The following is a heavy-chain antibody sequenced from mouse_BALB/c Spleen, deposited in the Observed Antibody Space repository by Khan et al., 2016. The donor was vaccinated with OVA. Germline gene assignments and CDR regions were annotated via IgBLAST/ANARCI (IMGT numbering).Heavy chain of an antibody. CDR1: GYTFSSYW. J-gene: IGHJ1*01. V-gene: IGHV1-9*01. Sequence: VQLQESGAELMKPGASVKISCKATGYTFSSYWIEWLKQRPGHGLEWIGEILPGSNDTNYTEKFKGKATFIADTSYNTAYMQLSGLTSEDSAVYYCAKYGNHWYFDVWGAGTTVTVSS. CDR3: AKYGNHWYFDV. CDR2: ILPGSNDT. D-gene: IGHD2-1*01.